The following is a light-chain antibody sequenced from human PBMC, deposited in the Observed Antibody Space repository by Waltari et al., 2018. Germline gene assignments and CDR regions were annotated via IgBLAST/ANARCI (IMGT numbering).Light chain of an antibody. V-gene: IGLV4-69*01. CDR1: SGHSSHA. CDR3: QTWATGIRV. Sequence: QLVLTQSPSASASLGASVTLTCTLSSGHSSHALAWHPQPPEKGPRYLMRLNSYGSHTTGDGIPDRFSGSSSGAERYLTISSLQSEDEADYYCQTWATGIRVFGGGTKLTVL. CDR2: LNSYGSH. J-gene: IGLJ2*01.